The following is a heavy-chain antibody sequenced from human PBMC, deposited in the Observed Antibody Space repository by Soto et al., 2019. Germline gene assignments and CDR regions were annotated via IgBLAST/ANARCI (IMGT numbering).Heavy chain of an antibody. CDR1: GYTFTGHY. D-gene: IGHD1-26*01. J-gene: IGHJ4*02. CDR2: IGPESGAT. Sequence: GASVKVSYKASGYTFTGHYIHWVRQAPEQGPEWMGEIGPESGATRYAQRFQGRVTMTRDMPITTVYMELNNLSPDDTAVYYCGRGRSGQIVVFYWGQGTPVTVSS. CDR3: GRGRSGQIVVFY. V-gene: IGHV1-2*02.